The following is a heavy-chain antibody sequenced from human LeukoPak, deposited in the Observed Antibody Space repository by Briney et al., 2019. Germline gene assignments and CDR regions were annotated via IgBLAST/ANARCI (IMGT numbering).Heavy chain of an antibody. V-gene: IGHV3-7*01. D-gene: IGHD5-24*01. CDR2: INQHGSQI. Sequence: PGGSLRLSCAASGFTFSNSWMSWVRQAPGRGLEWVASINQHGSQIHYVDSVKGRFTISRDNAKNSLYLEMSSLRAEDTAVYYCARVGTRMVTIVAPYYMDVWGKGTTVTVSS. CDR1: GFTFSNSW. J-gene: IGHJ6*03. CDR3: ARVGTRMVTIVAPYYMDV.